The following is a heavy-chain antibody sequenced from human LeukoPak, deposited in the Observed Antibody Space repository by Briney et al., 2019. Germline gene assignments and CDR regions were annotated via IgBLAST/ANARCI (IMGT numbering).Heavy chain of an antibody. V-gene: IGHV5-51*01. D-gene: IGHD5-12*01. Sequence: GESLKISCKGSGYSFTSYWIGWVRQMPGKGLEWMGIIYPGDSDTRYSPSFQGQVTISADKSISTAYLQWSSLKASDTAMYYCAIYTDYSGYPNPEFDYWGQGTLVTVSS. CDR2: IYPGDSDT. J-gene: IGHJ4*02. CDR3: AIYTDYSGYPNPEFDY. CDR1: GYSFTSYW.